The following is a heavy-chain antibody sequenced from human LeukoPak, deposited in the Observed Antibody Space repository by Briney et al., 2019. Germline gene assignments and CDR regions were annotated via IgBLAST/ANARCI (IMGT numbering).Heavy chain of an antibody. CDR2: ISYDGSNK. Sequence: GGSLRLSCAASGFTFSSYAMHWVRQAPGKGLEWVAVISYDGSNKYYADSVKGRFTISRDNAKNSLYLQMNSLRAEDTALYYCAKDIGGGGYYYGSGSYYSPYYYYGMDVWGQGTTVTVSS. J-gene: IGHJ6*02. V-gene: IGHV3-30-3*01. D-gene: IGHD3-10*01. CDR3: AKDIGGGGYYYGSGSYYSPYYYYGMDV. CDR1: GFTFSSYA.